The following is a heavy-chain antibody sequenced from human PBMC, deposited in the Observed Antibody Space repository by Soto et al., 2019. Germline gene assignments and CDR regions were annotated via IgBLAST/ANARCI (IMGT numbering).Heavy chain of an antibody. CDR1: GYTFTSYD. V-gene: IGHV1-8*01. J-gene: IGHJ6*02. CDR2: MNPNSGNT. CDR3: ASEGITGTTACYYGMDV. Sequence: ASVKVSCKASGYTFTSYDINWLRQATGQGLEWMGWMNPNSGNTGYAQKFQGRVTMTRNTSISTAYMELSSLRSEDTAVYYCASEGITGTTACYYGMDVWGQGTTVTVSS. D-gene: IGHD1-7*01.